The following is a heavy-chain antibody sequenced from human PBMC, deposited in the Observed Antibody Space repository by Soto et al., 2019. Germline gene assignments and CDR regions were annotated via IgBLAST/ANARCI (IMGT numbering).Heavy chain of an antibody. D-gene: IGHD3-9*01. Sequence: GGSLRLSCAASGFTFSSYAMSWVRQAPGKGLEWVSAISGSGGSTYYADSVKGRFTISRDNSKNTLYLQMNSLRAEDTAVYYCAKLRSRYFDWFIDYWGQGTLVTVSS. CDR3: AKLRSRYFDWFIDY. J-gene: IGHJ4*02. CDR2: ISGSGGST. CDR1: GFTFSSYA. V-gene: IGHV3-23*01.